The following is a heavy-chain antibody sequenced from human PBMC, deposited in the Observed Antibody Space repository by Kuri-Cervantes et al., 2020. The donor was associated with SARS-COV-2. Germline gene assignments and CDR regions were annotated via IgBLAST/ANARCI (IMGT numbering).Heavy chain of an antibody. D-gene: IGHD6-13*01. J-gene: IGHJ4*02. CDR3: AKETGAAGSSWMSYFDN. CDR1: GFTLGNHG. CDR2: ISTDGTIT. V-gene: IGHV3-30*18. Sequence: GGSLRLSCAASGFTLGNHGMHWVRQAPGKGLEWLAAISTDGTITHYADSVKGRFTISRDNSKSTLYLEMNSLRDEDTGVYYCAKETGAAGSSWMSYFDNWGLGTQVTVSS.